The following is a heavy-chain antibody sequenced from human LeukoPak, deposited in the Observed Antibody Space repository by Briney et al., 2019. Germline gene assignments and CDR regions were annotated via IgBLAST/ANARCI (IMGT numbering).Heavy chain of an antibody. V-gene: IGHV4-59*01. CDR2: IYYSGST. D-gene: IGHD6-13*01. Sequence: SETLSLTCTVSGGSISSYYWSWIRQPPGKGLEWIGYIYYSGSTNYNPSLKSRDTISVDTSKNQFSLKLSSVTAADTAVYYCARDDIAAAGNAYYYYGMDVWGQGTTVTVSS. CDR1: GGSISSYY. J-gene: IGHJ6*02. CDR3: ARDDIAAAGNAYYYYGMDV.